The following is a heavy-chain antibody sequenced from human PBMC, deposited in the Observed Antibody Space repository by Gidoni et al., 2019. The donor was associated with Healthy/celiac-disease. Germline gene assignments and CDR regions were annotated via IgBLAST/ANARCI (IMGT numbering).Heavy chain of an antibody. V-gene: IGHV3-30*04. CDR3: AREVMLGGYYYGMDV. Sequence: QVQLVESGGGVVQPGRSLRLSCAASGFTFSSYAMHWVRQAPGKGLEWEAVISYDGSNKYYADSVKGRFTISRDNSKNTLYLQMNSLRAEDTAVYYCAREVMLGGYYYGMDVWGQGTTVTVSS. J-gene: IGHJ6*02. CDR2: ISYDGSNK. D-gene: IGHD2-8*01. CDR1: GFTFSSYA.